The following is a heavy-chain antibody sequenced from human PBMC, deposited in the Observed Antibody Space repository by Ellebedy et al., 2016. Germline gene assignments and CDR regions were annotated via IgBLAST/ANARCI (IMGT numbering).Heavy chain of an antibody. V-gene: IGHV4-61*01. CDR2: IYYRGST. CDR1: GGSISSSSYY. J-gene: IGHJ3*02. CDR3: ARGGSWYEDAFDI. D-gene: IGHD6-13*01. Sequence: SETLSLTCTVSGGSISSSSYYWSWIRQPPGKGLEWIGYIYYRGSTNYNPSLKSRVTISVDTSKNQFSLKLSSVTAADTAVYYCARGGSWYEDAFDIWGQGTMVTVSS.